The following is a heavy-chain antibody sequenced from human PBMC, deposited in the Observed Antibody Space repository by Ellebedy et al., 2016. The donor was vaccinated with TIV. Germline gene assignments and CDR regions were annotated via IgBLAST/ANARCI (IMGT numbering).Heavy chain of an antibody. CDR3: AKGMGPVVVVAAPDY. Sequence: GGSLRLXXAASGFTFSSYAMSWVRQAPGKGLEWVSAISGSGGSTYYADSVKGRFTISRDNSKNTLYLQMNSLRAEDTAVYYCAKGMGPVVVVAAPDYWGQGTLVTVSS. J-gene: IGHJ4*02. CDR2: ISGSGGST. CDR1: GFTFSSYA. D-gene: IGHD2-15*01. V-gene: IGHV3-23*01.